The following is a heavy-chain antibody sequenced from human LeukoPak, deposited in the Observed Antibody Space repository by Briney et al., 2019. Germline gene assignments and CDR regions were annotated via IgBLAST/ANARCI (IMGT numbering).Heavy chain of an antibody. CDR2: INTSGGT. CDR1: GASIRSYQ. D-gene: IGHD3-22*01. CDR3: ATSLADKVAPFDL. Sequence: PSETLSLTCTVSGASIRSYQWSWIRQPPGKGPEWIGHINTSGGTNYNPSLKSRITFSVDTSRDQFSLQLNSVTAADTAMYYCATSLADKVAPFDLWGQGTLVTVSS. J-gene: IGHJ4*02. V-gene: IGHV4-4*09.